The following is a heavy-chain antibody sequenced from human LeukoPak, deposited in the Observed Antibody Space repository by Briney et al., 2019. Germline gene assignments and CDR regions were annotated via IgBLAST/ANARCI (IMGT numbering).Heavy chain of an antibody. CDR3: ARVPSDY. Sequence: GSLRLSCAASGFTFSSYSMNWGRQAPGKGLEWVSSISSSSSYIYYADSMKGRFTISRDNAKNSLYLQMNSLRAEDTAVYYCARVPSDYWGQGTLVTVSS. CDR1: GFTFSSYS. V-gene: IGHV3-21*01. J-gene: IGHJ4*02. CDR2: ISSSSSYI.